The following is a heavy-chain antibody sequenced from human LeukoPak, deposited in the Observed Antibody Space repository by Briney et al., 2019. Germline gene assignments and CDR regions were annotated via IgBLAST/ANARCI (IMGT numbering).Heavy chain of an antibody. D-gene: IGHD3-10*01. J-gene: IGHJ6*02. V-gene: IGHV3-53*01. CDR3: ARLGSYYDMDV. CDR1: GFTVSSNY. Sequence: GGSLRLSCAASGFTVSSNYMSWVRQAPGKGLEWVSVIYSGGSAYYADSVRGRFTISRDNSKNALYLQMNSLTAEDTAVYYCARLGSYYDMDVWGQGTTVTVSS. CDR2: IYSGGSA.